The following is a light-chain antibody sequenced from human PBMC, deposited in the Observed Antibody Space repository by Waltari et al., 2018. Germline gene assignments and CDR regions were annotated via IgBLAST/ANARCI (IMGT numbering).Light chain of an antibody. V-gene: IGKV1-5*03. Sequence: DIQMSQSPSTLSASVRDRVTITCRASQSISSWLAWYQQKPGKAPKLLIYKASSLESGVPSRFSGSGSGTEFTLTISSLQPDDFATYYCQQYNSYPYTFGQGTKLEI. CDR2: KAS. J-gene: IGKJ2*01. CDR1: QSISSW. CDR3: QQYNSYPYT.